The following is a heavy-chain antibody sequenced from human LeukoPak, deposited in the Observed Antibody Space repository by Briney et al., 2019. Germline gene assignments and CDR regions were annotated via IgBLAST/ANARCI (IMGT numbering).Heavy chain of an antibody. J-gene: IGHJ4*02. V-gene: IGHV4-59*01. CDR1: GGSISSYY. CDR2: IYYSGST. Sequence: KPSETLSLTCTVSGGSISSYYWSWIRQPPGKGLEWIGYIYYSGSTNYNPSLKSRVTISVDTSKNQFSLKLSSVTAADTAVYYYARAELPSLFDYWGQGTLVTVSS. CDR3: ARAELPSLFDY. D-gene: IGHD1-7*01.